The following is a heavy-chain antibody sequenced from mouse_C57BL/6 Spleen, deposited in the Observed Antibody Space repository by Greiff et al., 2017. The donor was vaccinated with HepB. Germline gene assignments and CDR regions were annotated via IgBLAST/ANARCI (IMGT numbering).Heavy chain of an antibody. Sequence: VQLQQSGAELVRPGTSVKVSCKASGYAFTNYLIEWVKQRPGQGLEWIGVINPGSGGTNYNEKFKGKATLTADKSSSTAYMQLSSLTSEDSAVYFCASPNYYGSSYYWYFDVWGTGTTVTVSS. CDR1: GYAFTNYL. V-gene: IGHV1-54*01. D-gene: IGHD1-1*01. CDR2: INPGSGGT. J-gene: IGHJ1*03. CDR3: ASPNYYGSSYYWYFDV.